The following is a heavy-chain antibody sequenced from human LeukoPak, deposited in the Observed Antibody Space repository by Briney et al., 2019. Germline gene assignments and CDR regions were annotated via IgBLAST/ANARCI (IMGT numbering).Heavy chain of an antibody. V-gene: IGHV4-39*07. CDR3: ARARVVLFYYYYMDV. J-gene: IGHJ6*03. Sequence: PSETLSLTCTVSGGSISSSSYYWGWIRQPPGKGLEWIGSIYYSGSTYYNPSLKSRVTISVDTSKNQFSLKLSSVTAADTAVYYCARARVVLFYYYYMDVWGKGTTVTVSS. CDR1: GGSISSSSYY. D-gene: IGHD2-15*01. CDR2: IYYSGST.